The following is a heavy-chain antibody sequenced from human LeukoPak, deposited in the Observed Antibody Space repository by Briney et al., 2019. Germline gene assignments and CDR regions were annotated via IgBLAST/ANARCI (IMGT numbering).Heavy chain of an antibody. CDR1: GDSVSSNSAA. Sequence: SQTLSLTCAISGDSVSSNSAAWNWIRQSPSRGLEWLGRTYYRSKWYNDYAVSVKSRITINPDTSKNQFSLQLNSVTPEDTAVYYCARDSFPGYSSGRRNAFDIWGQGTMVTVSS. J-gene: IGHJ3*02. CDR2: TYYRSKWYN. CDR3: ARDSFPGYSSGRRNAFDI. D-gene: IGHD6-19*01. V-gene: IGHV6-1*01.